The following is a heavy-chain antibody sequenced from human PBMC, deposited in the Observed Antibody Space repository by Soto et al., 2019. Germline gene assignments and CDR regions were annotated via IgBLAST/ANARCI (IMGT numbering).Heavy chain of an antibody. J-gene: IGHJ3*02. D-gene: IGHD4-17*01. Sequence: EVQLVESGGGLVKPGESLRLSCAPSGFTFNYFTMNWVRQAPGKGLEWVASISSSSSHKYSADSVRGRFTFSRDNANNSLYLQMNSLRVEDTAVYYCARLRSDAFDIWGQGTLVTVSS. V-gene: IGHV3-21*04. CDR2: ISSSSSHK. CDR1: GFTFNYFT. CDR3: ARLRSDAFDI.